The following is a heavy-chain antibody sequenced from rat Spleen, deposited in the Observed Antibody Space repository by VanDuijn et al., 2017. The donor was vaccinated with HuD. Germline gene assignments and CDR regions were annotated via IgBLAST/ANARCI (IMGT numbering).Heavy chain of an antibody. CDR1: GFTFSNYY. J-gene: IGHJ3*01. D-gene: IGHD4-3*01. Sequence: EVQLVESGGGLVQPGRSMKFSCVTSGFTFSNYYMAWVRQAPTKGLEWVAYISTGGDNTYYRDSVKGRFTISRDDEESTLYLQMDSLRSEDTATYFCARLGGLRNWFAYWGQGTLVTVSS. CDR2: ISTGGDNT. V-gene: IGHV5-25*01. CDR3: ARLGGLRNWFAY.